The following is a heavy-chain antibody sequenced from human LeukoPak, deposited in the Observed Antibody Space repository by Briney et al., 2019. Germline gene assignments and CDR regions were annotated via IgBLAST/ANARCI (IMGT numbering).Heavy chain of an antibody. J-gene: IGHJ4*02. CDR3: ARDFRCSGGSCGLDY. D-gene: IGHD2-15*01. CDR2: INPNSGGT. Sequence: EASVMVSCKASGYTFTGYYMHWVRQAPGQGLEWMGWINPNSGGTNYAQKFQGRVTMTRDTSISTAYMELSRLRSDDTAVYYCARDFRCSGGSCGLDYWGQGTLVTVSS. V-gene: IGHV1-2*02. CDR1: GYTFTGYY.